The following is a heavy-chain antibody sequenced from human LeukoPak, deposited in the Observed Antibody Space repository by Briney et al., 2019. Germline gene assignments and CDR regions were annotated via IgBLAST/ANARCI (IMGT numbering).Heavy chain of an antibody. CDR3: ASGLSGNEY. CDR2: INHSGST. Sequence: SETLSLTCAVYGGSFRGYYWSWIRQPPGKGLEWIGEINHSGSTNYNPSLKSRVTISVDTSKNQFSLKLSSVTAADTAVYYWASGLSGNEYWGQGTLVTASS. V-gene: IGHV4-34*01. D-gene: IGHD2-15*01. CDR1: GGSFRGYY. J-gene: IGHJ4*02.